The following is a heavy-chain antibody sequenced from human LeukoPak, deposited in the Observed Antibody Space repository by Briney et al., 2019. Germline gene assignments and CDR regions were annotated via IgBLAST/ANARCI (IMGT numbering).Heavy chain of an antibody. Sequence: GGSLRLSCAASGFTFTSYWMHWVRQAPGKGLVWVSRINNDGSATIYADSVKGRFTISRDNAKNTLYLEMNSLRAEDTAVYYCSRGGFSHGFDMWGPGTLVAVSS. V-gene: IGHV3-74*01. J-gene: IGHJ3*02. CDR1: GFTFTSYW. CDR3: SRGGFSHGFDM. D-gene: IGHD2/OR15-2a*01. CDR2: INNDGSAT.